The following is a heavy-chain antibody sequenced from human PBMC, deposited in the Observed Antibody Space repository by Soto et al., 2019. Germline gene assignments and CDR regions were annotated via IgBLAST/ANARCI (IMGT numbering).Heavy chain of an antibody. D-gene: IGHD6-13*01. CDR2: IYNGGIP. J-gene: IGHJ4*02. CDR3: ASQDYSKSVHYFDY. V-gene: IGHV4-4*07. Sequence: KPSETLSLTCAVSGGSVSSQYWSWIRQPAGKGPEWIGRIYNGGIPLIHPSLESRVALSLDTSKNQFSLTLSSVTAADTAIYYCASQDYSKSVHYFDYWGRGTLVTVSS. CDR1: GGSVSSQY.